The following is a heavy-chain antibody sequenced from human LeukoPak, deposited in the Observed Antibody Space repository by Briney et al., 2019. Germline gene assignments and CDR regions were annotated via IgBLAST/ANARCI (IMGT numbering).Heavy chain of an antibody. D-gene: IGHD2-8*01. CDR1: GFTFSSYA. Sequence: QPGGSLRLSCAASGFTFSSYAMSWVRQAPGKGLEWVSAISGSGGSTYYADSVKGRFTISRDNSKNALYLQMNSLRAEDTAVYYCAKGAVYRLSGGRATWGQGTLVTVSS. CDR3: AKGAVYRLSGGRAT. CDR2: ISGSGGST. J-gene: IGHJ4*02. V-gene: IGHV3-23*01.